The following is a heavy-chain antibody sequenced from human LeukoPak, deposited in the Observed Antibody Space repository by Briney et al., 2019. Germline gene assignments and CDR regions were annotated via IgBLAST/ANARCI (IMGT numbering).Heavy chain of an antibody. V-gene: IGHV1-2*06. D-gene: IGHD6-13*01. CDR1: GYTFTGYY. CDR3: ARGEAAAQQYNWFDP. Sequence: ASVKVSCKASGYTFTGYYMHWVRQAPGQGLEWMGRINPNSGGTNYAQKFQGRVTMTRVTSISTAYMELTRLRSDDTAVYYCARGEAAAQQYNWFDPWGPRTLVTVSS. J-gene: IGHJ5*02. CDR2: INPNSGGT.